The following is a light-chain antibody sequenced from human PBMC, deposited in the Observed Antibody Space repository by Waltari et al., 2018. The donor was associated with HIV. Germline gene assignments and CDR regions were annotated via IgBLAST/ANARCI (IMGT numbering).Light chain of an antibody. V-gene: IGLV1-47*03. CDR1: SSNIVSNY. J-gene: IGLJ2*01. CDR2: RNN. Sequence: QSVLTQPPSASGTPGQRVTISCSGSSSNIVSNYVYWYQQLPGTAPKLLIYRNNQRPSGVPDRFSGSKSGTSASLAISGLWSEDEADYYCAAWDDSLSGRVFGGGTKLTVL. CDR3: AAWDDSLSGRV.